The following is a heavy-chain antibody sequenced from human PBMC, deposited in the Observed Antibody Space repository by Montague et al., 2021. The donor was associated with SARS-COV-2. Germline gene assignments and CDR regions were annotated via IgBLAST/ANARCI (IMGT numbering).Heavy chain of an antibody. CDR3: ARRGSSVWGVTVSAELDY. Sequence: SETLSLTCAVYGGSFSGYSWGWIRKPQEKALEWIGETNQSGRTNNNPSLKSRVIISVDTSKNQFSLKLSSVTAADTAVYYCARRGSSVWGVTVSAELDYWGQGILVIVSS. CDR1: GGSFSGYS. J-gene: IGHJ4*02. CDR2: TNQSGRT. V-gene: IGHV4-34*01. D-gene: IGHD3-10*01.